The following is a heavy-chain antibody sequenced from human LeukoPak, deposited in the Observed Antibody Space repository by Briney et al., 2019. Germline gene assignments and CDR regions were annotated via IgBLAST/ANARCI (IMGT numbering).Heavy chain of an antibody. J-gene: IGHJ4*02. Sequence: GGSLRLSCVASGFSFSTHGMHWVRQAPGKGLEWVAVIWHDGRSIYNEDSVKGRFTISRDTSENTVYLQMNSLRAGDTAVYYCAKGFSTLWVNYFDDWGQGTPVTVSS. CDR2: IWHDGRSI. CDR1: GFSFSTHG. CDR3: AKGFSTLWVNYFDD. D-gene: IGHD2-21*01. V-gene: IGHV3-33*06.